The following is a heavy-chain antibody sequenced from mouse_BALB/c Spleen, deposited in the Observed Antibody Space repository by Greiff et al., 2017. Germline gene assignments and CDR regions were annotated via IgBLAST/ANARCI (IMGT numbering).Heavy chain of an antibody. V-gene: IGHV1-69*02. D-gene: IGHD1-1*02. CDR3: TRSGGYVGAMDY. CDR1: GYTFTSYW. Sequence: VQLQQPGAELVRPGASVKLSCKASGYTFTSYWINWVKQRPGQGLEWIGNIYPSDSYTNYNQKFKDKATLTVDKSSSTAYMQLSSPTSEDSAVYYCTRSGGYVGAMDYWGQGTSVTVSS. J-gene: IGHJ4*01. CDR2: IYPSDSYT.